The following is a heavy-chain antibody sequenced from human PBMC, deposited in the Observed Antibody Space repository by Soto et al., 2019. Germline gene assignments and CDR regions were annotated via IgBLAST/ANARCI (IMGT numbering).Heavy chain of an antibody. J-gene: IGHJ4*02. D-gene: IGHD3-16*01. V-gene: IGHV3-21*01. CDR3: ARVGSSYAFDY. CDR2: ISSTSSYI. Sequence: RLSCTASGFTFSGYTMNCVRQAPGKVLEWVSFISSTSSYIYYADSVKGRFTISRDNAKNSLYLQMNSLRAEDTAVYYCARVGSSYAFDYWGQGTLVTVSS. CDR1: GFTFSGYT.